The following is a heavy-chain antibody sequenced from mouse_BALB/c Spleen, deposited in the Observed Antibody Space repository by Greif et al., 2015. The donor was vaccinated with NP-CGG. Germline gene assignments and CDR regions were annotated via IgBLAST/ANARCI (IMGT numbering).Heavy chain of an antibody. D-gene: IGHD3-3*01. J-gene: IGHJ2*01. CDR2: IRNKANGYTT. V-gene: IGHV7-3*02. CDR3: ARDMKWGRAYYFDY. Sequence: EVKLMESGGGLVQPGGSLRLSCATSGFTFTDYYMSWVRQPPGKALEWLGFIRNKANGYTTEYSASVKGRFTISRDNSQSILYLQMNTLRAEDSATYYCARDMKWGRAYYFDYWGQGTTLTVSS. CDR1: GFTFTDYY.